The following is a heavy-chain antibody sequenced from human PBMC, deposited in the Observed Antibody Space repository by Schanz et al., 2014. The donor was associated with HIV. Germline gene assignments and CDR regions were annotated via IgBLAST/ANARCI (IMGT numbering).Heavy chain of an antibody. CDR1: GYAFTSYG. D-gene: IGHD3-3*02. J-gene: IGHJ6*02. CDR3: ARAAFSSEYYYGMDV. Sequence: QVQLVQSGAEVKKPGASVRVSCKTSGYAFTSYGITWVRQAPGQGLDWMGWISPYNGDRNYGRNFQNRITLTTDTSTNTAYLELRSLRSDDTAVYFCARAAFSSEYYYGMDVWGQGTTVTVSS. V-gene: IGHV1-18*01. CDR2: ISPYNGDR.